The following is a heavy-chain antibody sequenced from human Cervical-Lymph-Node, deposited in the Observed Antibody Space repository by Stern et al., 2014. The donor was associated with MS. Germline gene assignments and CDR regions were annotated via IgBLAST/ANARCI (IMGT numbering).Heavy chain of an antibody. CDR2: IIPIFGTA. CDR3: ARGYSYDLSYYYYAMDV. D-gene: IGHD5-18*01. V-gene: IGHV1-69*01. Sequence: QVQLGQSGAEVKKPGSSVKVSCKASGGIFSSYAISWVRQAPGQGLEWMGGIIPIFGTANYAQKFQGRVTITADESTNTAYMELSSLRSDDTAIYYCARGYSYDLSYYYYAMDVGGQGTTVTVSS. J-gene: IGHJ6*02. CDR1: GGIFSSYA.